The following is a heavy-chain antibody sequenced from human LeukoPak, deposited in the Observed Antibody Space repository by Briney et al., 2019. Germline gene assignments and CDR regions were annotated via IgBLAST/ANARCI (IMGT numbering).Heavy chain of an antibody. CDR3: ARVGNVAFDY. D-gene: IGHD1-1*01. CDR1: GGSISSGGYS. CDR2: IYHSGST. J-gene: IGHJ4*02. V-gene: IGHV4-30-2*01. Sequence: SQTLSLTCAVSGGSISSGGYSWSWIRQPPGKGLEWIGYIYHSGSTYYNPSLKSRVTISVDRSKNQFSLKLSSVTAADTAVYYCARVGNVAFDYWGQGTLVTVSS.